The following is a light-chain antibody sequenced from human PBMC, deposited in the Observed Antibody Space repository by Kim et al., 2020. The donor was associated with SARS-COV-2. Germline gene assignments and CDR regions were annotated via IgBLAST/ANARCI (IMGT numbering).Light chain of an antibody. CDR2: GAS. V-gene: IGKV3-20*01. J-gene: IGKJ1*01. CDR3: QQYGSSSWT. CDR1: QSVNRSY. Sequence: PGTLSLSPGERATLSCRASQSVNRSYLAWYQQKPGQAPRLLIYGASSRATGIPDRFSGSGSGTDFTLTISRLEPEDFAVYYCQQYGSSSWTF.